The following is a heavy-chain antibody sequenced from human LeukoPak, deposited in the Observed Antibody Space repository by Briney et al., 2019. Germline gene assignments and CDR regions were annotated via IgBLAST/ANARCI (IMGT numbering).Heavy chain of an antibody. CDR3: ARDLAAPYGNWFDP. V-gene: IGHV3-53*01. CDR1: GFTVSSNC. J-gene: IGHJ5*02. CDR2: IYSGDTT. D-gene: IGHD6-6*01. Sequence: GGSLRLSCAASGFTVSSNCMTWVRQAPGKGLEWGSLIYSGDTTYYADSVKGRFTISRDNSKNTLYLQMNSLRAEDTAVYYCARDLAAPYGNWFDPWGQGTLVTVSS.